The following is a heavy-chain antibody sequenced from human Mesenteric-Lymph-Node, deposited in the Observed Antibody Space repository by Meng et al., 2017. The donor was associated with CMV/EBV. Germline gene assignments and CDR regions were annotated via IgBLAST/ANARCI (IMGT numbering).Heavy chain of an antibody. CDR1: GFNFRSYG. J-gene: IGHJ4*02. D-gene: IGHD3-10*01. Sequence: GESLKISCAASGFNFRSYGIHWVRQAPGKGLEWVAFIRYEGSSKYYADSVKGRFTISRDNSENTVFLQMNSLRAEDTAVYYCVKDQVYGSGSYNADYFDSWGQGTLVTVSS. V-gene: IGHV3-30*02. CDR3: VKDQVYGSGSYNADYFDS. CDR2: IRYEGSSK.